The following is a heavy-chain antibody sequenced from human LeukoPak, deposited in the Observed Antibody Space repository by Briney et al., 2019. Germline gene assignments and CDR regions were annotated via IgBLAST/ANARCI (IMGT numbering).Heavy chain of an antibody. Sequence: GGSLRLSCAASGFTFSSYWMSWVRQAPGKGLEWVANIKQDGSEKYYVDSVKGRFTISRDNAKNSPYLQMNSLRAEDTAVYYCARDQYYYGSGSPWDYWGQGTLVTVSS. CDR1: GFTFSSYW. CDR3: ARDQYYYGSGSPWDY. CDR2: IKQDGSEK. J-gene: IGHJ4*02. V-gene: IGHV3-7*01. D-gene: IGHD3-10*01.